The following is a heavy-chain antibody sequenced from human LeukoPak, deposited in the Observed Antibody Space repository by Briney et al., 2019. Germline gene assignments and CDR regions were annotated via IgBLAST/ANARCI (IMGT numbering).Heavy chain of an antibody. CDR2: ISGSGGST. D-gene: IGHD3-16*02. J-gene: IGHJ4*02. V-gene: IGHV3-23*01. CDR1: GLTFSNYA. CDR3: AKDQGYDYVWGSYRYIGGDY. Sequence: GGSLRLSCAASGLTFSNYAMSWVRQAPARGLEWVSGISGSGGSTYYADSVKGRFTISRDNSKNTLYLQMNSLRAEDTAVYYCAKDQGYDYVWGSYRYIGGDYWGQGTLVTVSS.